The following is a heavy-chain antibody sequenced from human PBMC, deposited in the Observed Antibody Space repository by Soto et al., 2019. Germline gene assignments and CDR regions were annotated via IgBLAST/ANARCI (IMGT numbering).Heavy chain of an antibody. CDR2: VHPGDSDT. V-gene: IGHV5-51*01. J-gene: IGHJ4*02. Sequence: GESLKISCKGSGYSFTSYWIAWVRQMPGKGLKWMGIVHPGDSDTRYSPSIQGQVSISVDKSISTAYLQWSSLKASDTSIYFCTKAVVVVAGSVYLDHCGQGTLVTVSS. CDR1: GYSFTSYW. D-gene: IGHD2-15*01. CDR3: TKAVVVVAGSVYLDH.